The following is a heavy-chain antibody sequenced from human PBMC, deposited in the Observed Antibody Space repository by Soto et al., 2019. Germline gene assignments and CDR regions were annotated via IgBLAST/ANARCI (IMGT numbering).Heavy chain of an antibody. CDR3: ARSRRTDRYYDFWSGYFTPNWYDP. J-gene: IGHJ5*02. CDR2: IYYSGST. V-gene: IGHV4-31*03. D-gene: IGHD3-3*01. Sequence: SETLSLTCTVSGGSISSGGYYWSWIRQHPWKGLEWIGYIYYSGSTYYNPSLKSRVTISVDTSKNQFSLKLSSVTAADTAVYYCARSRRTDRYYDFWSGYFTPNWYDPWGQGXLVTVYS. CDR1: GGSISSGGYY.